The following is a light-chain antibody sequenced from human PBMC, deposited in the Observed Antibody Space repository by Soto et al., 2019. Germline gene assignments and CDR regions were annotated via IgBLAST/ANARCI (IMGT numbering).Light chain of an antibody. CDR3: QHHGSSPPSWT. CDR1: QSVSGSY. CDR2: TAS. Sequence: ETVLTQSPGTLSLSPGERATLSCRASQSVSGSYLAWYQQKPRQAPRLLIHTASNKATGIPDRFSSRWSGTEFTLTISRLEPDDCAVYYCQHHGSSPPSWTFGPGTKVEIK. V-gene: IGKV3-20*01. J-gene: IGKJ1*01.